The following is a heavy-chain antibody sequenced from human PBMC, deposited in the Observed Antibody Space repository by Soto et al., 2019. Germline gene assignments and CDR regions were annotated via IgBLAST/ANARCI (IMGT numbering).Heavy chain of an antibody. V-gene: IGHV3-21*01. CDR2: ISGSGTYI. J-gene: IGHJ6*02. CDR1: GFTFSSYS. CDR3: ARDLSSCSSARCYSFYYGVDV. Sequence: PGGSLRLSCAASGFTFSSYSINWVRQAPGKGLEWVSSISGSGTYIYYADSMKGRFTISRDNAKNSLYLQMNSLRDDDTAVYYCARDLSSCSSARCYSFYYGVDVWGQGTTVTVSS. D-gene: IGHD2-2*01.